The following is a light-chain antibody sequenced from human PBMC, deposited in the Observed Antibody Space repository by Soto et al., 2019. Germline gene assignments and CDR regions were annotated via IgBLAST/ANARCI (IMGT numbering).Light chain of an antibody. CDR3: HQYYSSPTT. V-gene: IGKV3-20*01. CDR1: QTVSSGF. J-gene: IGKJ4*01. CDR2: GAS. Sequence: EIVLTQSPGTLSVSPGERATVSCRASQTVSSGFLAWYQQKVGQAPRLLIYGASTRATGIPDRFSGSGSGTDFTLTIDRLEPEDFAVYYCHQYYSSPTTFGEGTKVEIK.